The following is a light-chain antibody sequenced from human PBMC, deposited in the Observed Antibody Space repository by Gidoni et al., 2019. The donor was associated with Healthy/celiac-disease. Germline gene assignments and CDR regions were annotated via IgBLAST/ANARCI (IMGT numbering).Light chain of an antibody. Sequence: DIVLTHSPPTLSLSPGERATLSCRASQSVSSYLDWYQQKPGKAPRLLIYDASNRATGIPARFSGSGSGTDFTLTISSLEPEDFAVYYCQQRSNWPPWTFXXXTKVEIK. V-gene: IGKV3-11*01. CDR3: QQRSNWPPWT. CDR1: QSVSSY. CDR2: DAS. J-gene: IGKJ1*01.